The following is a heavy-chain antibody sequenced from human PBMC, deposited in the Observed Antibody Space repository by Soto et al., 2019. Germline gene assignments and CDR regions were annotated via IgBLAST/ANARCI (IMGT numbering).Heavy chain of an antibody. CDR2: ISSSSSYI. V-gene: IGHV3-21*01. CDR1: GFTFSSYS. Sequence: AGSLRLSSAASGFTFSSYSMNWVRQAPGKGLEWVSSISSSSSYIYYADSVKGRFTISRDNAKNSLYLQMNSLRAEDTAVYYCAREGLKWELSFWGQGTLVTVSS. J-gene: IGHJ4*02. CDR3: AREGLKWELSF. D-gene: IGHD1-26*01.